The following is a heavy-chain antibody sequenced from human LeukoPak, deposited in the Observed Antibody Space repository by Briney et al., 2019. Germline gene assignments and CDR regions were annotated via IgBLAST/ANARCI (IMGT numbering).Heavy chain of an antibody. D-gene: IGHD6-13*01. CDR1: GGSISSYY. J-gene: IGHJ4*02. Sequence: PSETLSLTCTVSGGSISSYYWSWIRRPPGKGLEWIGYIYNSGSTNYNPSLKSRVTISVDTSKNQFSLKLSSVTAADTAVYYCARQIGYSRAFDNWGQGTLVTVSS. V-gene: IGHV4-59*08. CDR2: IYNSGST. CDR3: ARQIGYSRAFDN.